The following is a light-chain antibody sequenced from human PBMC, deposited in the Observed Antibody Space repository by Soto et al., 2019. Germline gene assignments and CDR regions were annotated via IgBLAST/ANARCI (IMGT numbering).Light chain of an antibody. Sequence: DIQLTQSPSFLSASVGDRVTITCRASQGISNYLAWYQQKPGKAPKLLIYKASTLKSGVPSRFSGSGSGTEFTLTISSLQPDDFATYYCKHYNSYSEAVGQGTKVDIK. CDR3: KHYNSYSEA. CDR2: KAS. V-gene: IGKV1-9*01. J-gene: IGKJ1*01. CDR1: QGISNY.